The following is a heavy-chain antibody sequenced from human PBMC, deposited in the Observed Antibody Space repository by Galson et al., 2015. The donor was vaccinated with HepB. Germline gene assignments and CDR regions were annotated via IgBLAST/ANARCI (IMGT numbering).Heavy chain of an antibody. V-gene: IGHV3-48*03. CDR1: GFTFSSYK. Sequence: SLRLSCAASGFTFSSYKMNWVRQAPGKGLECVSYISSSGGTIYYADSVSGRFTISRDNAKNALYLQMNSLRDEDTAVYYCARDVDLDFWGQGTLVTVSS. D-gene: IGHD2-21*01. CDR3: ARDVDLDF. J-gene: IGHJ4*02. CDR2: ISSSGGTI.